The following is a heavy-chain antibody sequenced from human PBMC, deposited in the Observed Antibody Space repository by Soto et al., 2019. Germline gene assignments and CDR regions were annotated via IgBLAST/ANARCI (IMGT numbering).Heavy chain of an antibody. Sequence: SETLSLTCAVSGGSISSGGYSWSWIRQPPGKGLEWIGYIYYSGSTNYNPSLKSRVTISLDTSKNQFSLRLSSVTAADTAVYYCARRAYDLLTGSAYFFDFWGQGTLVTVSS. V-gene: IGHV4-61*08. CDR1: GGSISSGGYS. J-gene: IGHJ4*02. CDR2: IYYSGST. D-gene: IGHD3-9*01. CDR3: ARRAYDLLTGSAYFFDF.